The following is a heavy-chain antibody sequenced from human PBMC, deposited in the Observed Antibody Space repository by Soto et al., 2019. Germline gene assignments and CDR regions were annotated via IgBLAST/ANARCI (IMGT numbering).Heavy chain of an antibody. Sequence: SETPSLTCTVSGVSIHNSHSFWGWIRQPPGKGLEFIGTVYYSGGAHYNSSLKSRVTISVDTANNQVSLRMRSLTAADTAVYYCGRVVEGATRHTDLDSWGQGTLVTVSS. J-gene: IGHJ5*01. CDR3: GRVVEGATRHTDLDS. CDR2: VYYSGGA. D-gene: IGHD2-21*01. CDR1: GVSIHNSHSF. V-gene: IGHV4-39*05.